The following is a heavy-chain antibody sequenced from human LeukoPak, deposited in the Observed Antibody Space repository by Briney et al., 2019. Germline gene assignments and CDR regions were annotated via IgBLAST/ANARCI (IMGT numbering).Heavy chain of an antibody. Sequence: GGSLRLSCVASGFTFSSYAMQWVRQAPGKGLEWVAAISYDGSNKYYADSVKGRFTISRDNSKNPPYLQMNSLRAEDTAVYYCARRGAVAGTKGVDYWGQGTLVTVSS. CDR2: ISYDGSNK. CDR1: GFTFSSYA. CDR3: ARRGAVAGTKGVDY. J-gene: IGHJ4*02. D-gene: IGHD6-19*01. V-gene: IGHV3-30*04.